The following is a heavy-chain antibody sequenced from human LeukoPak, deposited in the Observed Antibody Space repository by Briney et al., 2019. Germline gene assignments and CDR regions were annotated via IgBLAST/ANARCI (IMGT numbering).Heavy chain of an antibody. CDR3: ARHIPRGNNYFDY. Sequence: GGSLRLSCAASGFTFNRHWMTWVRQAPGKGLEWVANIREDASGEYYVDSVKGRFTISRDNAKNSLYLQMNSLRAEDKAIYYCARHIPRGNNYFDYWGQGTLVTVSS. J-gene: IGHJ4*02. D-gene: IGHD3-16*01. V-gene: IGHV3-7*01. CDR1: GFTFNRHW. CDR2: IREDASGE.